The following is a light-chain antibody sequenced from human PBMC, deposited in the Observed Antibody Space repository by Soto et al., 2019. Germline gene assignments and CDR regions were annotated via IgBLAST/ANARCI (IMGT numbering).Light chain of an antibody. CDR1: QSVSSNY. Sequence: EIVLTQSPVTLSLSPGERATLSCRASQSVSSNYLAWYQQKPGQAPRLLIYGASSRATGIPDRFSGSGSGTDFTLTISRLEPEDFAVYYCQQYGDSPITFGQGTRLEMK. J-gene: IGKJ5*01. CDR2: GAS. CDR3: QQYGDSPIT. V-gene: IGKV3-20*01.